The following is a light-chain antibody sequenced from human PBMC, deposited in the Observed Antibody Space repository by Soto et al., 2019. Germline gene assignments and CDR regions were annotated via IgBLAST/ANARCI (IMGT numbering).Light chain of an antibody. Sequence: QMTQSHPTLSPSVGDRVTITCRASQGLSSWLAWYQRKPGKAPKLLIYDASILESGVPSRFSGSGSGTDFTLTISSLQSEDFAVYYCQQYNIWPWTFGQGAKVDVK. V-gene: IGKV1-5*01. CDR1: QGLSSW. CDR3: QQYNIWPWT. CDR2: DAS. J-gene: IGKJ1*01.